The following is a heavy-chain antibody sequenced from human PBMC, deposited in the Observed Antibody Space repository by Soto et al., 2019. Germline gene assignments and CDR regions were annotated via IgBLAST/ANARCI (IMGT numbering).Heavy chain of an antibody. D-gene: IGHD1-1*01. J-gene: IGHJ3*02. V-gene: IGHV4-39*01. Sequence: QLQLQESGPGLVKPSETLSLTCTVSGGSISSTTYFWGWIRQPPGKGLEWIGIIYYSGSTNYNPYLKSRVTISEDTTKNQFSLKLSSVTAADTAMYYCVRFRNNDVFDIWGQGTMVTVSS. CDR3: VRFRNNDVFDI. CDR1: GGSISSTTYF. CDR2: IYYSGST.